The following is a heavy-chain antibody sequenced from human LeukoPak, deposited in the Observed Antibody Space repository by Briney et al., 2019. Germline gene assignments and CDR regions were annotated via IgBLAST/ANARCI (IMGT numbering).Heavy chain of an antibody. CDR3: ARAPGGYSYGTPNFDY. CDR2: ISSSGSTI. CDR1: GFPFSSYE. V-gene: IGHV3-48*03. Sequence: PGGSLRLSCAASGFPFSSYEMNWVRQAPGKGHEWVSYISSSGSTIYYADSVKGRFTISRDNAKNSLYLQMNSLRAEETAVYYCARAPGGYSYGTPNFDYWGQGTLVTVSS. J-gene: IGHJ4*02. D-gene: IGHD5-18*01.